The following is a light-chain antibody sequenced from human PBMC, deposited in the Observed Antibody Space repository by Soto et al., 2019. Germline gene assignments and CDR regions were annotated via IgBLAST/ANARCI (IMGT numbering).Light chain of an antibody. CDR3: SSYTSSSTYV. Sequence: QAVVPQPASVSGSPGQSITISCTGTSSDVGGYNYVSWYQQHPGKAPKLMIYDVSNRPSGVSNRFSGSKSGNTASLTISVLQAEDEADYYCSSYTSSSTYVFGTGTKVTVL. CDR1: SSDVGGYNY. V-gene: IGLV2-14*01. J-gene: IGLJ1*01. CDR2: DVS.